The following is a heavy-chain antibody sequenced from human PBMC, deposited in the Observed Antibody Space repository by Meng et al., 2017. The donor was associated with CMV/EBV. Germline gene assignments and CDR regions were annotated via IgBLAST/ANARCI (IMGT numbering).Heavy chain of an antibody. J-gene: IGHJ6*02. V-gene: IGHV6-1*01. CDR1: GDSVSSNSAA. Sequence: SQTLSLTCAISGDSVSSNSAAWNWIRQSPSRGLEWLGRTYYRSKWYNDYAVSVKSRITINPDTSKNQFSLKLSSVTAADTAVYYCARESVVVPAAMIIKQPDYYYYGMDVWGQGTTVTVSS. D-gene: IGHD2-2*01. CDR3: ARESVVVPAAMIIKQPDYYYYGMDV. CDR2: TYYRSKWYN.